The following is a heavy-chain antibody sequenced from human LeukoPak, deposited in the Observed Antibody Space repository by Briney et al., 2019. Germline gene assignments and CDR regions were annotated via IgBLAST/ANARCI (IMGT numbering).Heavy chain of an antibody. V-gene: IGHV5-51*01. CDR1: GYSFTSYW. J-gene: IGHJ6*03. CDR2: IYPGDSDT. Sequence: GESLKISCKGSGYSFTSYWIGWVRQMPGKGMEWMGIIYPGDSDTRYSPSFQGQVTISADKSISTAYLQWSSLKASDTAMYYCARTYIYYYYYMDVWGKGTTVTVSS. CDR3: ARTYIYYYYYMDV. D-gene: IGHD5-24*01.